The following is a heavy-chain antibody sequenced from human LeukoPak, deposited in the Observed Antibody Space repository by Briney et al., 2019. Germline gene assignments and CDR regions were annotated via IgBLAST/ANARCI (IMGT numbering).Heavy chain of an antibody. CDR3: ARVGRYSSTWPPEGDDAFDI. V-gene: IGHV1-18*01. CDR2: ISGYNGYT. CDR1: GYTFSSYA. J-gene: IGHJ3*02. Sequence: ASVKVSCKASGYTFSSYAISWVRQAPGQGLEWMGWISGYNGYTNYEQKFQGRVTMTTDTPTGAAYMDLRSLTSDDTAVYFCARVGRYSSTWPPEGDDAFDIWGQGTMVTVSS. D-gene: IGHD6-13*01.